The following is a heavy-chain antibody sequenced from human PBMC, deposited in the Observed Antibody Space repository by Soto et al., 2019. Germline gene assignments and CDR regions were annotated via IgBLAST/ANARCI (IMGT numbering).Heavy chain of an antibody. D-gene: IGHD2-2*01. CDR3: ARECSSTSCYYYYYMDV. CDR2: IWYDGSNK. Sequence: GGSLRLSCAASGFTFSSYGMHWVRQAPGKGLEWVAVIWYDGSNKYYADSVKGRFTISRDNSKNTLYLQMNSLRAEDTAVYYCARECSSTSCYYYYYMDVWGKGTTVTVSS. CDR1: GFTFSSYG. J-gene: IGHJ6*03. V-gene: IGHV3-33*01.